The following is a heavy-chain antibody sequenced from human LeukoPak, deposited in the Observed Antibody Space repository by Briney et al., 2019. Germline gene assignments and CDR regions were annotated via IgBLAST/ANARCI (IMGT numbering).Heavy chain of an antibody. CDR2: IYYSGST. J-gene: IGHJ4*02. Sequence: SETLSLTCTVSGGSISSGGYYWSWIRQPPGKGLEWIGYIYYSGSTNYNPSLKSRVTISVDTSKNQFSLKLSSVTAADTAVYYCARAWRLPNFDYWGQGTLVTVSS. CDR3: ARAWRLPNFDY. V-gene: IGHV4-61*08. CDR1: GGSISSGGYY. D-gene: IGHD6-25*01.